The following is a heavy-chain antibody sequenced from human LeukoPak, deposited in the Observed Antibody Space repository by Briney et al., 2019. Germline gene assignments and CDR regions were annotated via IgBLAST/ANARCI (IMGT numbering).Heavy chain of an antibody. CDR1: GFTVSSNY. D-gene: IGHD3-10*01. Sequence: GGSLRLSCAASGFTVSSNYMTWVRQAPGKGLEWVSVIYSGGSTYYADSVKGRFTISRDNSKKTLYLQMNSLRAEDTAVYYCASTVSGFGELNYWGQGTLVTVSS. V-gene: IGHV3-66*02. CDR2: IYSGGST. J-gene: IGHJ4*02. CDR3: ASTVSGFGELNY.